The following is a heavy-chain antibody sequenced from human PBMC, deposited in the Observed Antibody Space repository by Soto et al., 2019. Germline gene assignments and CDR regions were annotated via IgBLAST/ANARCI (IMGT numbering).Heavy chain of an antibody. J-gene: IGHJ6*02. V-gene: IGHV3-23*01. Sequence: EVQLLESGGGLVQPGGSLRLSCAASGFTFSSYAMSWVRQAPGKGLEWVSAISGSGGSTYYADSVKGRFTISRDNSKNTLYLQMNSLRAEDTAVYYCAKDYYTPGYSSSWHLPSPLSPGGRYGMDVWGQGTTVTVSS. D-gene: IGHD6-13*01. CDR2: ISGSGGST. CDR1: GFTFSSYA. CDR3: AKDYYTPGYSSSWHLPSPLSPGGRYGMDV.